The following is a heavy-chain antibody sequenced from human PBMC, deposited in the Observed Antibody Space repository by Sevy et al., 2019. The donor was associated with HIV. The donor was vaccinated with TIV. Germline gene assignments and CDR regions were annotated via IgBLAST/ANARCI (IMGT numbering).Heavy chain of an antibody. D-gene: IGHD1-26*01. Sequence: GGSLRLSCAASGLTFSSHAMHWVRQAPGKGLEWVAVISYDAGSSKYYAESVKGRFTISRDNAKNSLYLQMDNLRAEDTAVYYCARKVGDMWGQGTMVTVSS. CDR3: ARKVGDM. CDR1: GLTFSSHA. V-gene: IGHV3-30-3*01. CDR2: ISYDAGSSK. J-gene: IGHJ3*01.